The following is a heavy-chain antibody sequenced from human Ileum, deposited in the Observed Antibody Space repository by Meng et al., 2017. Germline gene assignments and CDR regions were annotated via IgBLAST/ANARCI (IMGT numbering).Heavy chain of an antibody. CDR1: GRSIISSAW. Sequence: QGQLQGPGPGLVAPSGPLSLTCAVSGRSIISSAWWSWVRQHPGKGLEWIAEMNLGGSPNYNPSLKSRVTMSVDKSNDHLSLQLTSVTAADTAVYYCAHIFDSWGQGTLVTVSS. CDR3: AHIFDS. J-gene: IGHJ4*02. V-gene: IGHV4-4*02. CDR2: MNLGGSP.